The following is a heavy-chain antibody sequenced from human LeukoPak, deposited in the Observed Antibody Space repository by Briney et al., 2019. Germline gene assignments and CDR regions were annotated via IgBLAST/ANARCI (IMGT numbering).Heavy chain of an antibody. V-gene: IGHV3-7*01. CDR1: GFTFNSYW. J-gene: IGHJ4*02. CDR3: ARAVAGTGID. CDR2: MNQDGSEK. Sequence: GGSLRLSCAASGFTFNSYWMSWVRQAPGKGLEWVATMNQDGSEKYYMDSLEGRFIISRDNAKNSLHLQMNSLRAEDTAVYYCARAVAGTGIDWGQGTLVTVSS. D-gene: IGHD6-19*01.